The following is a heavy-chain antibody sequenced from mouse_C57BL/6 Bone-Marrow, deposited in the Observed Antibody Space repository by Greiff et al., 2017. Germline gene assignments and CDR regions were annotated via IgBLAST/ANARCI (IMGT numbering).Heavy chain of an antibody. CDR3: ARGYYFYAMDY. CDR2: IYPRSGNT. Sequence: VQLVESGAELARPGASVKLSCKASGYTFTSYGISWVKQRTGQGLEWIGEIYPRSGNTYYNEKFKGKATLTADKSSSTAYMELRSLTSEDSAVYFCARGYYFYAMDYWGQGTSVTVSS. V-gene: IGHV1-81*01. CDR1: GYTFTSYG. J-gene: IGHJ4*01. D-gene: IGHD1-1*01.